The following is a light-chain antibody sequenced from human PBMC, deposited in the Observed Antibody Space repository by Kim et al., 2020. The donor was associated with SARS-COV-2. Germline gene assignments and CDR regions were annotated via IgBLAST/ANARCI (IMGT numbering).Light chain of an antibody. Sequence: DIQMTQSPSSLSASVGDRVTITCQASQDITNFLNWYQQRPGKAPKLLMYDASILESGVPSRFSGSGYGTHFILTINDLQPEDIATYYCQHYDNFPYTFGPGTNLEI. CDR3: QHYDNFPYT. V-gene: IGKV1-33*01. J-gene: IGKJ2*01. CDR2: DAS. CDR1: QDITNF.